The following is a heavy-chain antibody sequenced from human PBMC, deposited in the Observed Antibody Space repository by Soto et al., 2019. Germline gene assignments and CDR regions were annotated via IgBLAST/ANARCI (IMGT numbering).Heavy chain of an antibody. D-gene: IGHD6-13*01. Sequence: PGGSLRLSCAASGFTFSSYGMHWVRQAPGKGLEWVAVISYDGSHKYYADSVKGRFTISRDNSNTLYLQMNSLRAEDTAVYYCANDPTQQLVPGTRLDYWGQGTLVTVSS. V-gene: IGHV3-30*18. CDR3: ANDPTQQLVPGTRLDY. CDR1: GFTFSSYG. CDR2: ISYDGSHK. J-gene: IGHJ4*02.